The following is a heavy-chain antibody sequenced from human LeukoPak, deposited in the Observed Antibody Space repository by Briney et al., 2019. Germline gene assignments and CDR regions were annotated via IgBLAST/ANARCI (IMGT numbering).Heavy chain of an antibody. Sequence: SETPSLTCSVSGASINGYYWSWIRHPAGKGLEWIGRIYVSGSTNYNPSLTSRVTMSADRSKNQFSLKLTSVTAADTAVYYCARGTGPLDYWGQGTLVTVSS. J-gene: IGHJ4*02. V-gene: IGHV4-4*07. CDR2: IYVSGST. CDR3: ARGTGPLDY. CDR1: GASINGYY.